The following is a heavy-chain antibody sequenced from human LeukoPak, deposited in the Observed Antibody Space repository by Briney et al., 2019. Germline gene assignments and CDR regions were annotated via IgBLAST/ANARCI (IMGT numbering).Heavy chain of an antibody. CDR2: INPNSGGT. CDR1: GYTFTGYY. CDR3: AREGISSGWSIGYYYMDV. V-gene: IGHV1-2*02. D-gene: IGHD6-19*01. Sequence: GASVKVSCKASGYTFTGYYMHWVRQAPGRGLEWMGWINPNSGGTNYTQKFQGRVTMTRDTSISTAYMELSRLRSDDTAVYYCAREGISSGWSIGYYYMDVWGKGTTVTLSS. J-gene: IGHJ6*03.